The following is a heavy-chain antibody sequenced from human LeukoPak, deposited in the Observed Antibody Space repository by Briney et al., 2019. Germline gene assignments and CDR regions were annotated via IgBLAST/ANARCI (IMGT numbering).Heavy chain of an antibody. V-gene: IGHV3-9*01. J-gene: IGHJ5*02. D-gene: IGHD3-10*01. CDR1: GFTFDDYA. Sequence: GRSLRLSCAASGFTFDDYAMHWVRQAPGKGLEWVSGISWNSGSIGYADSVKGRFTISRDNSKNTLYLQMNSLRAEDAAVYYCAKDRAFRMVRGPNWFDPWGQGTLVTVSS. CDR3: AKDRAFRMVRGPNWFDP. CDR2: ISWNSGSI.